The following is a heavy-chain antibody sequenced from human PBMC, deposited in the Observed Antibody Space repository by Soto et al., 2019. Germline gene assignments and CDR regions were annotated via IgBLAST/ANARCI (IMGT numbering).Heavy chain of an antibody. J-gene: IGHJ4*02. CDR1: GFTFSNYT. CDR2: ISYDEIDK. CDR3: AGRSGSSDY. Sequence: GGSLRLSCAASGFTFSNYTMHWVRQAPGKGLEWVALISYDEIDKYFADAVEGRFTISRDNSKNTLYLQMDSLRAEDTAAYYCAGRSGSSDYWGRGTLVTVSS. V-gene: IGHV3-30*04. D-gene: IGHD3-10*01.